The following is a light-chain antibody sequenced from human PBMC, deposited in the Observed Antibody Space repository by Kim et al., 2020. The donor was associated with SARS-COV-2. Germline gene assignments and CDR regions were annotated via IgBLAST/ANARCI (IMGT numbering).Light chain of an antibody. CDR3: QQFGHSPHT. CDR2: GAF. J-gene: IGKJ1*01. V-gene: IGKV3-20*01. CDR1: QSVSITD. Sequence: SPGETATLSCRASQSVSITDVAWYQQKPGQAPRLLIYGAFSRAPGIPDRYSGRGSGTDFTLTISRLEPEDLGVYYCQQFGHSPHTFGQGTKVDNK.